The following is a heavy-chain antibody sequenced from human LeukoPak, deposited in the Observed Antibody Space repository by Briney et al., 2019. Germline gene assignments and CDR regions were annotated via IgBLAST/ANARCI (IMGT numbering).Heavy chain of an antibody. Sequence: GASVKVSCKASGYTFTSYGISWVRQAPGQGLEWMGWISAYNGNTNYAQKLQGRVTMTTDTSTSTAYMELRSLRSDGTAVYYCASAAMVTNWFDPWGQGTLVTVSS. CDR2: ISAYNGNT. J-gene: IGHJ5*02. D-gene: IGHD5-18*01. CDR1: GYTFTSYG. V-gene: IGHV1-18*01. CDR3: ASAAMVTNWFDP.